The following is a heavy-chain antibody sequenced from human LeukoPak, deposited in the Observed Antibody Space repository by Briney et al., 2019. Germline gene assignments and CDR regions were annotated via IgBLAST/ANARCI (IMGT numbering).Heavy chain of an antibody. CDR2: MNPNSGNT. V-gene: IGHV1-8*01. CDR1: GYTFTIYD. J-gene: IGHJ5*02. D-gene: IGHD3-10*01. CDR3: ARDPMVRGVITSWFDP. Sequence: ASVKVSCTASGYTFTIYDINWVRQATGQGLEWMGWMNPNSGNTGYAQKFQGRVTMTRNTSISTAYMELSSLRSEDTAVYYCARDPMVRGVITSWFDPWGQGTLVTVSS.